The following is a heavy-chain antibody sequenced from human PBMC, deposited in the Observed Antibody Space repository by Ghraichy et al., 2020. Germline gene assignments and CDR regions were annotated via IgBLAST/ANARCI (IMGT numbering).Heavy chain of an antibody. Sequence: SETLSLTCTVSGGSITRSPYFWGWIRPAPGKGLEWIGSIYYSGSPYYNPSLNSRVTISVDTSKNQFSLKLSSVTAADTAVYYCANLFMGHLDVWGQGTTVTVSS. J-gene: IGHJ6*02. CDR2: IYYSGSP. CDR1: GGSITRSPYF. V-gene: IGHV4-39*01. D-gene: IGHD3-10*01. CDR3: ANLFMGHLDV.